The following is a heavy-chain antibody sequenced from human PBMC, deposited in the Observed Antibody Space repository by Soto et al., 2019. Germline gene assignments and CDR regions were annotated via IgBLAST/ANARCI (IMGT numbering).Heavy chain of an antibody. J-gene: IGHJ4*02. Sequence: EVQLLESGGGLVQPGGSLRLSCAASGFTFSSYAMSWVRQAPGKGLEWVSAISGSGVSTYYADSVKGRFTISRDNSKNTLYLQMNSLRPEDTAVYYCAKEEGYSSGWTEIDYWGQGTLVTVSS. D-gene: IGHD6-19*01. CDR1: GFTFSSYA. CDR2: ISGSGVST. V-gene: IGHV3-23*01. CDR3: AKEEGYSSGWTEIDY.